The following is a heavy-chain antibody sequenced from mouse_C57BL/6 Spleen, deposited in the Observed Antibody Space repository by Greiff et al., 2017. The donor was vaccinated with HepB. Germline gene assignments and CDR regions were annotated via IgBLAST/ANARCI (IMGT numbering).Heavy chain of an antibody. CDR3: ARVAWFAY. J-gene: IGHJ3*01. CDR2: IYPGDGDT. Sequence: QVQLQQSGPELVKPGASVKISCKASGYAFSSSWMNWVKQRPGKGLEWIGRIYPGDGDTNYNGKFKGKATLTADKSSSTAYMQLSSLTSEDSAVYFCARVAWFAYWGQGTLVTVSA. CDR1: GYAFSSSW. V-gene: IGHV1-82*01.